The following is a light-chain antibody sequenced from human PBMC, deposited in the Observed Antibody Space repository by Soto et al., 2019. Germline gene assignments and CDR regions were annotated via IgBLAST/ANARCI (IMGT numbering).Light chain of an antibody. CDR3: SSYAGSNSVV. V-gene: IGLV2-11*01. J-gene: IGLJ2*01. CDR2: DVS. Sequence: QSALTQPRSVSGSPGQSVTISCTGTSSDVGGYNYVSWYQQHPGKAPKLMIYDVSTRPSGVRDRFSGSKSGNTASLTISGLQAEDEADYYCSSYAGSNSVVFGGGTKVTVL. CDR1: SSDVGGYNY.